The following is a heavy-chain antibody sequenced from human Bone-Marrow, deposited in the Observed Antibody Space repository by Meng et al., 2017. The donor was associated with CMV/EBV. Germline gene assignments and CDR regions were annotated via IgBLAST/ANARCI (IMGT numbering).Heavy chain of an antibody. CDR1: GYTFTRYY. V-gene: IGHV1-2*02. CDR2: INPNSGGT. J-gene: IGHJ5*02. CDR3: ARVDGAREWRNWFDP. Sequence: ASVKVSRKASGYTFTRYYMHWVRQAPGQGLEWMGWINPNSGGTNYAQKFQGRVTMTRDTSISTAYMELSRLRSDDTAVYYCARVDGAREWRNWFDPWGQGTLVTVSS. D-gene: IGHD3-3*01.